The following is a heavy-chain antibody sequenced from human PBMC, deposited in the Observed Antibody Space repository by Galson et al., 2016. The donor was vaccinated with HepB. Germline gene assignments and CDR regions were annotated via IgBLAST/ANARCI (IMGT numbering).Heavy chain of an antibody. V-gene: IGHV1-3*04. CDR3: ATTYGSGVTNWFDP. Sequence: SVKVSCKASGYTFSSYAIHWVRQAPGQRLEWMGWINTAKGNTHYSQKFQGRVIITRDTFASTAYMELSSLRSEDTAVCYCATTYGSGVTNWFDPWGQGTLVTVSS. CDR2: INTAKGNT. D-gene: IGHD3-10*01. CDR1: GYTFSSYA. J-gene: IGHJ5*02.